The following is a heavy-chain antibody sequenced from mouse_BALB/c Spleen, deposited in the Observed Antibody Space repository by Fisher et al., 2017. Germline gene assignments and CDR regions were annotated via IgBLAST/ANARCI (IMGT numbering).Heavy chain of an antibody. Sequence: KFKGKATFTADTSSNTAYMQLSSLTSEDSAVYYCARSGDYGAMDYWGQGTSVTVSS. CDR3: ARSGDYGAMDY. V-gene: IGHV1-9*01. D-gene: IGHD3-1*01. J-gene: IGHJ4*01.